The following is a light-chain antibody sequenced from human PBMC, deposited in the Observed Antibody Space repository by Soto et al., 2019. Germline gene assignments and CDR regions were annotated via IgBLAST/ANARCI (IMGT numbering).Light chain of an antibody. CDR3: QQYQSYSRT. CDR2: DAS. CDR1: QSISSW. J-gene: IGKJ1*01. V-gene: IGKV1-5*01. Sequence: DIQMTQSPSTLSASLGDRFTITCRASQSISSWLAWYQQKPGKAPKLLIYDASSLESGVPSRFSGSGSGTEFTLTISSLQPDDFATYYCQQYQSYSRTFGQGTKVDIK.